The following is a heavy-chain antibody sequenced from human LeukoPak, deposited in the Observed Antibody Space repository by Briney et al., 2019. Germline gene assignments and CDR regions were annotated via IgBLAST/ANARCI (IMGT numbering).Heavy chain of an antibody. CDR1: GDSVSSNSAA. CDR3: ARDSGYCSGGGCCDINWFDP. D-gene: IGHD2-15*01. J-gene: IGHJ5*02. V-gene: IGHV6-1*01. CDR2: TYYRSKWYN. Sequence: SQTLSLTCAISGDSVSSNSAAWNWIRQSPSRGLEWLGRTYYRSKWYNDYAVSVKSRITINPDTSKNQFSLQLNSVTPEDTAVYYCARDSGYCSGGGCCDINWFDPWGQGTLVTVSS.